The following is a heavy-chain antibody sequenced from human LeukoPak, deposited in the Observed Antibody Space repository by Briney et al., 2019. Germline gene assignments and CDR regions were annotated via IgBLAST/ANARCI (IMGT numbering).Heavy chain of an antibody. V-gene: IGHV4-4*02. CDR3: ARENSYSSSFETDY. D-gene: IGHD6-6*01. Sequence: TSGTLSITCAVSGGSISSSNWWSWVRQPPGKGLEWIGEIYHSGSTNYNPSLKSRVTMSVDTSKNQFSLKLSSVTAADTAVYYCARENSYSSSFETDYWGQGTLVTVSS. CDR2: IYHSGST. CDR1: GGSISSSNW. J-gene: IGHJ4*02.